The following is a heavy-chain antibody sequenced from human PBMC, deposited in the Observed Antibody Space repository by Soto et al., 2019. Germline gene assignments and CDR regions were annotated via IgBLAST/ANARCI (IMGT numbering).Heavy chain of an antibody. CDR2: INPSGGST. CDR3: ARDVGGHCGGDCYETGPLDY. Sequence: ASVKVSCKASGYTFTSYYMHCVRQAPGQVLEWMGIINPSGGSTSYAQKFQGRVTMTRDTSTSTVYMELSSLRSEDTAVYYCARDVGGHCGGDCYETGPLDYWGQGTLVTVSS. D-gene: IGHD2-21*02. J-gene: IGHJ4*02. V-gene: IGHV1-46*01. CDR1: GYTFTSYY.